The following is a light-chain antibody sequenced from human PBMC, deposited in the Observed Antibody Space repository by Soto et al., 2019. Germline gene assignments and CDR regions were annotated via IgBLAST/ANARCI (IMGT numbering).Light chain of an antibody. V-gene: IGKV3D-15*01. J-gene: IGKJ4*01. CDR1: QNINSN. CDR2: GAS. CDR3: QQYKDWPPLT. Sequence: EILMTQSPLTLSVSPGEGATLSCRASQNINSNLAWYQQRPGQAPRVLIYGASSRASGIPDRFSGSGSGTDFTLTLNRLEPDDFAVYYCQQYKDWPPLTFCGGTRVESK.